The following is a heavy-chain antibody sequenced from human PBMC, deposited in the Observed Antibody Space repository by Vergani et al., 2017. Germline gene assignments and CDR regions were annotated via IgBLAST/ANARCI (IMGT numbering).Heavy chain of an antibody. J-gene: IGHJ4*02. V-gene: IGHV3-30-3*01. CDR3: VRGGGLGAGGRCYKEAWDY. CDR2: ITFDGTNE. CDR1: GFALNRHA. D-gene: IGHD2-2*02. Sequence: QVQLVESGGGVVQPGTSLRLSCVVSGFALNRHAMYWVRQAPGKGLELVVGITFDGTNEYYPDLVKGRFTISRDIAKNTLYLQVRSLRLEDTGVYHCVRGGGLGAGGRCYKEAWDYWGQGTLVTVSS.